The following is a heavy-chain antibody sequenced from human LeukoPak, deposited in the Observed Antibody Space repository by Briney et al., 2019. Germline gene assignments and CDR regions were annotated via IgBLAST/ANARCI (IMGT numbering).Heavy chain of an antibody. CDR2: IYYSGST. CDR3: ARMTRYFDWLSPLIDP. D-gene: IGHD3-9*01. CDR1: GGSISSYY. V-gene: IGHV4-59*01. Sequence: PSETLSLTCTVSGGSISSYYWSWIRQPPGKGLEWIGYIYYSGSTNYNPSLKSRVTISVDTSKNQFSLKLSSVTAADTAVYYCARMTRYFDWLSPLIDPWGQGTLVTVSS. J-gene: IGHJ5*02.